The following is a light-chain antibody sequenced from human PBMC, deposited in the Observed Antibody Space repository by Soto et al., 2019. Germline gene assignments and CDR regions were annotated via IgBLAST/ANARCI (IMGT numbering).Light chain of an antibody. CDR3: SSYAGSYTYV. CDR1: SSNVGSYNL. CDR2: EVS. V-gene: IGLV2-23*02. J-gene: IGLJ1*01. Sequence: QSVLTQPASVSGSPGQSITISCTGTSSNVGSYNLVSWYQQHPGKAPKLMIYEVSKRPSGVSNRFSGSKSGNTASLTISGLQAEEEADYHCSSYAGSYTYVFGSGTKVTVL.